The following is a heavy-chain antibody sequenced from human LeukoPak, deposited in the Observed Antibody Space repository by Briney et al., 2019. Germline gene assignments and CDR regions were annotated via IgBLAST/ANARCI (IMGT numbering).Heavy chain of an antibody. Sequence: SVKVSCKTSGGTFNSHIFGWVRQAPGQGLEWLGRITPILGTTKYAQRFQGRVTITADKFSTTAYMELTSLRSEDTAIYYCTRVNLRGSNYNWFDPWGQGTLVNVSS. J-gene: IGHJ5*02. D-gene: IGHD3-10*01. CDR2: ITPILGTT. CDR3: TRVNLRGSNYNWFDP. V-gene: IGHV1-69*08. CDR1: GGTFNSHI.